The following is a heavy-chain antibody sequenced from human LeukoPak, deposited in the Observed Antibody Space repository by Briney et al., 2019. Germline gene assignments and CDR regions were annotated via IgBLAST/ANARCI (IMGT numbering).Heavy chain of an antibody. J-gene: IGHJ4*02. Sequence: PGGSLRLSCAASGFTFSSYWMSWVRQAPGKGLEWVANIKQDGSEKYYVDSVKGRFTISRDNSKNTLYLQMNSLRAEDTAVYYCAKGAMITFGGVIVYTDYWGQGTLVTVSS. CDR3: AKGAMITFGGVIVYTDY. CDR2: IKQDGSEK. D-gene: IGHD3-16*02. CDR1: GFTFSSYW. V-gene: IGHV3-7*01.